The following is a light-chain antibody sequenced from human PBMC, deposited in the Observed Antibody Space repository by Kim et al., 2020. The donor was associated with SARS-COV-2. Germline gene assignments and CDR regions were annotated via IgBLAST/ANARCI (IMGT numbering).Light chain of an antibody. CDR2: GAS. J-gene: IGKJ1*01. V-gene: IGKV3-20*01. Sequence: EIVLTQSPGTLSLSPGERATLSCRASQSVSSSYLSWYQQKPGQAPRLLIYGASSRATGIPDRFSGSGYGTDFTLTISRLETEDFAVYYCQQYGSSPLTFGEGTKVDIK. CDR1: QSVSSSY. CDR3: QQYGSSPLT.